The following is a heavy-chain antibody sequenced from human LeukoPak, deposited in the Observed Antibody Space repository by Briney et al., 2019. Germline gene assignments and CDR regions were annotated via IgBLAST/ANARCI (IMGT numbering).Heavy chain of an antibody. CDR3: ARGGHDYGDYSP. CDR2: IIPIFGTA. D-gene: IGHD4-17*01. J-gene: IGHJ5*02. CDR1: GGTFSSYA. Sequence: SVTVSCKASGGTFSSYAISWVRQAPGQGLEWMGGIIPIFGTANYAQKFQGRVTITADESTSTAYMELSSLRSEDTAVYYCARGGHDYGDYSPWGQGTLVTVSS. V-gene: IGHV1-69*01.